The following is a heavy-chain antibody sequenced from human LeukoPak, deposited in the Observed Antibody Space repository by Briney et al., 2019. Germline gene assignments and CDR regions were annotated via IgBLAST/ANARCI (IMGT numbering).Heavy chain of an antibody. D-gene: IGHD3-10*01. CDR3: ARDSGTTGEVKFDP. CDR2: IYSSGST. Sequence: SETLSLTCTVSGGSISSYYWSWIRQPAGKGLEWIGRIYSSGSTDYNPSLKSRVTMSVDTSKNKFSLKLSSVTAADTAVYFCARDSGTTGEVKFDPWGQGTLVTVSS. CDR1: GGSISSYY. J-gene: IGHJ5*02. V-gene: IGHV4-4*07.